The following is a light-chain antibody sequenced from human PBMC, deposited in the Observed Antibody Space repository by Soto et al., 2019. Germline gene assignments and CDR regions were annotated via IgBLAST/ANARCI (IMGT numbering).Light chain of an antibody. CDR1: SSDVGGYNS. J-gene: IGLJ3*02. CDR2: DVS. Sequence: QSALTQPASVSGSPGQSITISCTGTSSDVGGYNSVSWYQQHPGKAPKLMIYDVSHRPSGVSNRFSGSKSGNTASLTISGLQAEDEADYYCSSYTSSSTPVVFGGGTKLTVL. V-gene: IGLV2-14*01. CDR3: SSYTSSSTPVV.